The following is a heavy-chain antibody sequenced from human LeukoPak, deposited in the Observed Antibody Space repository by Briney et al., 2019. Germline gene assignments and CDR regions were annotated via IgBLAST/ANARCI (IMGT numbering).Heavy chain of an antibody. D-gene: IGHD2-15*01. V-gene: IGHV3-23*01. CDR3: AKGGFVFGFFLVGFQKGPYSFAP. CDR2: ISDRGSRT. J-gene: IGHJ5*02. Sequence: GGSLRLSCAVSGITLSNYGMSWFRQAPGKGLEWVAGISDRGSRTNYADSVKGRFTISTDHPKNTLYLQMNSLRAEDTAVYFWAKGGFVFGFFLVGFQKGPYSFAPGARGPLVTVPS. CDR1: GITLSNYG.